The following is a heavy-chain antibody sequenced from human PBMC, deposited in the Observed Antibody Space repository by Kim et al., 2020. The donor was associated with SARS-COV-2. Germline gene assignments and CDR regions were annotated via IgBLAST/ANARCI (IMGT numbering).Heavy chain of an antibody. CDR2: IGGGGST. V-gene: IGHV3-23*01. D-gene: IGHD1-26*01. J-gene: IGHJ5*02. CDR3: AKLSGSYLGHWPFDH. Sequence: GGSLRLSCTASGFTFSNYAMSWVRQAPGRGLEWVSVIGGGGSTYYADSVRGRFIISRDSSENTLFLQMNSLRAEDTAFYYCAKLSGSYLGHWPFDHWGQATLVTVSS. CDR1: GFTFSNYA.